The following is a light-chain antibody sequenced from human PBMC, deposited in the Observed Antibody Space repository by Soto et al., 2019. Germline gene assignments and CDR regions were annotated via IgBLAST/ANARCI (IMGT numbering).Light chain of an antibody. V-gene: IGLV2-14*01. Sequence: QSALTQPASVSGSPGQSITISCTGTSSDVDDYNYVSWYQQHPGKAPKLMIYEVSNRPSGVSNRFSGSKSGNTASLTISGLQAEDEADYYCSSYISISTYVFGTGTKLTVL. J-gene: IGLJ1*01. CDR3: SSYISISTYV. CDR1: SSDVDDYNY. CDR2: EVS.